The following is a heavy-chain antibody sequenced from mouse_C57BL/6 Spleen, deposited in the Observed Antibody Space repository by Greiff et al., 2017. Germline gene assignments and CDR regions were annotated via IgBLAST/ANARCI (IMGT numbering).Heavy chain of an antibody. D-gene: IGHD1-1*01. J-gene: IGHJ3*01. CDR2: ISYDGSN. CDR3: AREGEYYGSSSFAY. V-gene: IGHV3-6*01. CDR1: GYSITSGYY. Sequence: EVHLVESGPGLVKPSQSLSLTCSVTGYSITSGYYWNWIRQFPGNKLEWMGYISYDGSNNYNPSLKNRISITRDTSKNQFFLKLNSVTTEDTATYYCAREGEYYGSSSFAYWGQGTLVTVSA.